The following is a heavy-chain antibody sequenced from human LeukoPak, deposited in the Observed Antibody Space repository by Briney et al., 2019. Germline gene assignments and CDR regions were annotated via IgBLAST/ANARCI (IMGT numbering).Heavy chain of an antibody. CDR3: ARNPPSLDY. J-gene: IGHJ4*02. CDR2: IIQDGSVK. CDR1: GFTFSTHW. V-gene: IGHV3-7*01. Sequence: GGSLRLSCAASGFTFSTHWMSWVRQAPGKGLEWVANIIQDGSVKYYVDSVKDRFTVSRDNAKNSLYLQMNSLRAEDTAVYYCARNPPSLDYWGQGILVTVSS.